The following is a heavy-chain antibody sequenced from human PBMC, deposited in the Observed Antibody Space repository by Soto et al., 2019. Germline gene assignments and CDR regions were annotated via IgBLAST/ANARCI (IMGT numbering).Heavy chain of an antibody. Sequence: PGESLKISCKGSGYSFTSYWIGWVRQMPGKGLEWMGIIYPGDSDTRYSPSFQGQVTISADKSISTAYLQWISLKASDTAMYYCASQKPFYCDSSGYGAPDIWCPGTMLTVSS. CDR1: GYSFTSYW. J-gene: IGHJ3*02. CDR3: ASQKPFYCDSSGYGAPDI. D-gene: IGHD3-22*01. V-gene: IGHV5-51*01. CDR2: IYPGDSDT.